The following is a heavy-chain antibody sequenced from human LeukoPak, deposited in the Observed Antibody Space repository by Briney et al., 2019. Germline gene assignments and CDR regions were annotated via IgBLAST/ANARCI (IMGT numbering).Heavy chain of an antibody. V-gene: IGHV3-7*01. J-gene: IGHJ4*02. CDR2: IKQDGSEK. CDR3: ARGDDGNWNL. CDR1: GFMLSSYW. D-gene: IGHD1-7*01. Sequence: GGSLRLSCAGSGFMLSSYWMSWVRQAPGKGLEWVANIKQDGSEKYYVDSVKGRFTISRDNAKNSLYLQMNRLRAEDTAVYYCARGDDGNWNLGGQGTLSPSPQ.